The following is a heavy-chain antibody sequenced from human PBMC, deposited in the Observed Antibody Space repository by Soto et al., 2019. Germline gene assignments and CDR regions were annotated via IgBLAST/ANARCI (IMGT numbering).Heavy chain of an antibody. Sequence: SETLSLPCTVSVVSISNSSYYWGWIRRPPGKGLEWIGTIYYSGITYYNPSLKSRVTISVDTSKNQFSLKLTSGTAADTAVYYCARHGSNWGQGTLVTVSS. CDR1: VVSISNSSYY. CDR3: ARHGSN. V-gene: IGHV4-39*01. J-gene: IGHJ4*02. CDR2: IYYSGIT.